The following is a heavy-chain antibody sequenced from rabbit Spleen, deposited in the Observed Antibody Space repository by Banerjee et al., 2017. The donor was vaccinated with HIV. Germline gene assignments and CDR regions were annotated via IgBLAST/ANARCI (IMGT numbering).Heavy chain of an antibody. V-gene: IGHV1S45*01. J-gene: IGHJ4*01. CDR1: GVSLNDKDV. CDR3: ARDDNGGSFYFNL. CDR2: INIVTGKS. D-gene: IGHD5-1*01. Sequence: QEQLVESGGGLVKPEGSLTLTCKASGVSLNDKDVMCWVRQAPGKGLEWIACINIVTGKSVYASWAEGRFIMSRTSSTTVTLQMTSLTAADTATYFCARDDNGGSFYFNLWGPGPLVTVS.